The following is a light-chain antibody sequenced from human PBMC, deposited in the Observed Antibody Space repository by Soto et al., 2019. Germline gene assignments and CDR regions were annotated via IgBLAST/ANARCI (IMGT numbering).Light chain of an antibody. Sequence: ETMMTQSPATLSASPGERVTLSCRATQSVTYNLAWYQQKPGQAPRLLIYGASSRATGISDRFSGSGSGTDFTLTISRLEPEDFAVYYCQHYVSPPITFGQGTRMEIK. V-gene: IGKV3-20*01. CDR3: QHYVSPPIT. J-gene: IGKJ5*01. CDR2: GAS. CDR1: QSVTYN.